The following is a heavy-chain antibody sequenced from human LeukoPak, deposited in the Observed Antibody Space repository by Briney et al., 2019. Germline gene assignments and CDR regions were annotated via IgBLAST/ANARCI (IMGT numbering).Heavy chain of an antibody. J-gene: IGHJ4*02. CDR2: ISGSGAST. V-gene: IGHV3-23*01. Sequence: GGSLRLSCAASGFTFSSYAMSWVRQAPGKGLEWVSAISGSGASTYYADSVKGRFTISRDNTKNTLYLQMNSLRAEDTAVYYCAKDQNSAYYDILTGYPYDYWGQGTLVPVSS. D-gene: IGHD3-9*01. CDR3: AKDQNSAYYDILTGYPYDY. CDR1: GFTFSSYA.